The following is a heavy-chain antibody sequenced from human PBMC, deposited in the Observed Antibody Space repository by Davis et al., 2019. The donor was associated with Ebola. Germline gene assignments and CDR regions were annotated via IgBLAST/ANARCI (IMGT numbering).Heavy chain of an antibody. CDR2: ISGSGST. CDR3: AKAIAALYYYYYGMDV. D-gene: IGHD6-6*01. CDR1: GFTFTSYS. V-gene: IGHV3-23*01. Sequence: GESLKISCAASGFTFTSYSMTWVRQAPGKGLEWVSGISGSGSTYYAGSVKGRFTFSRDNSKNTLYLQMNSLRAEDTAVYYCAKAIAALYYYYYGMDVWGQGTTVTVSS. J-gene: IGHJ6*02.